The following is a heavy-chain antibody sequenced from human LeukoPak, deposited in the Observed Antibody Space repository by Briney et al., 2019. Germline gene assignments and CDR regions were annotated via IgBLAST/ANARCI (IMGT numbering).Heavy chain of an antibody. CDR1: GFTFSNTW. Sequence: GGSLRLSCAASGFTFSNTWMSWVRQAPGKGREWVGRIKSKTDGATTDYAAPVKGRFTISRDDSKNTLYLQMNNLEIEDTAVYYCTSDLRWEQTDFDNWGQGTLVTVSS. CDR2: IKSKTDGATT. J-gene: IGHJ4*02. V-gene: IGHV3-15*01. CDR3: TSDLRWEQTDFDN. D-gene: IGHD1-26*01.